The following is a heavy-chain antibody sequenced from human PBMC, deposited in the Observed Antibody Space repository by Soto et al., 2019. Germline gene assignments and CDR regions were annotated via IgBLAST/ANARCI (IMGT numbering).Heavy chain of an antibody. V-gene: IGHV3-23*01. J-gene: IGHJ5*01. CDR3: AEGWCDS. Sequence: EVQLLDSGGDLVQPGGSLRLSCAASGFSFSSHVMSWVRQAPWEGLEWFSSISGSGGGTYYADFVKGRFIISRDNSKNKLDLQKNSLKVENTAVYYSAEGWCDSWGQRTLVNVSS. CDR1: GFSFSSHV. CDR2: ISGSGGGT.